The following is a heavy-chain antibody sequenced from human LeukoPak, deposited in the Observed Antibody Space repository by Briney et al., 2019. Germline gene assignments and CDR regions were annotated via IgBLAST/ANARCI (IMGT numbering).Heavy chain of an antibody. D-gene: IGHD1-26*01. J-gene: IGHJ3*02. V-gene: IGHV3-11*05. Sequence: GGSLRLSCAASGFTFSDYYMSWIRQAPGKGLEWVSYISSSSSYTNYADSVKGRFTISRDNAKNSLYLQMNSLRAEDTAVYYCARDSGIPLKDAFDIWGQGTMVTVSS. CDR1: GFTFSDYY. CDR2: ISSSSSYT. CDR3: ARDSGIPLKDAFDI.